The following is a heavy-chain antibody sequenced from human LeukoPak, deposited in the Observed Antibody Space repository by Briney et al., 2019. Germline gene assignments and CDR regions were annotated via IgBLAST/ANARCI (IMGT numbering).Heavy chain of an antibody. Sequence: ASVKVSCKASGYAFTDYYMHWVRQAPGQGLEWMGWINPNSGGTDYAQKFQGRVTMTRDTSISTAYMELSRLRSDDTAVYYCARDTGTIFDYYYMDVWGKGTTVTISS. J-gene: IGHJ6*03. CDR1: GYAFTDYY. V-gene: IGHV1-2*02. CDR3: ARDTGTIFDYYYMDV. CDR2: INPNSGGT. D-gene: IGHD3-9*01.